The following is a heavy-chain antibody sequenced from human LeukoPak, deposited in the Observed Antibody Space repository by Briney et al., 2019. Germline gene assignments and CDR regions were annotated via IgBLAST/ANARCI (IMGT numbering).Heavy chain of an antibody. CDR1: GGSISSYY. Sequence: PSETLSLTCTVSGGSISSYYWSWIRQPPGKGLEWIGYIYYSGSTNYNPSLKSRVTISVDTSKNQFSLKLSSVTAAGTAVYYCARQPYYYGMDVWGQGTTVTVSS. J-gene: IGHJ6*02. CDR3: ARQPYYYGMDV. CDR2: IYYSGST. V-gene: IGHV4-59*08.